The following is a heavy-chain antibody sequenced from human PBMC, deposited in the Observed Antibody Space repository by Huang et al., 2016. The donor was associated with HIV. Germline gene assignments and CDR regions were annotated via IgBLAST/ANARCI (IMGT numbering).Heavy chain of an antibody. CDR3: ARAPHYGSGSYYY. D-gene: IGHD3-10*01. CDR2: ITHSGST. V-gene: IGHV4-34*01. J-gene: IGHJ4*02. CDR1: GGSFSGYY. Sequence: QVQLHQWGAGLLKPSETLSLTCAVYGGSFSGYYWSWIRQPPGKGLEWIGEITHSGSTNYNPSIKSRVTRSEETSKNQFSLKLSSVTAADTAVYYCARAPHYGSGSYYYWGQGTLVTVSS.